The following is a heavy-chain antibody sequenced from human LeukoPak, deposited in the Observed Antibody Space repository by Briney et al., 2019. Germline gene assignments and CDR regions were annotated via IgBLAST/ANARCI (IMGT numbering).Heavy chain of an antibody. CDR1: GFTFSSYW. D-gene: IGHD3-10*01. CDR3: ARDVYYGSGSYSNDAFDI. V-gene: IGHV3-74*01. CDR2: INSDGSST. Sequence: GGSLRLSCAAPGFTFSSYWMHWVRQATGKGLVWVSRINSDGSSTSYADSVKGRFAISRDNAKNTLYLQMNSLRAEDMAVYYCARDVYYGSGSYSNDAFDIWGQGTMVTVSS. J-gene: IGHJ3*02.